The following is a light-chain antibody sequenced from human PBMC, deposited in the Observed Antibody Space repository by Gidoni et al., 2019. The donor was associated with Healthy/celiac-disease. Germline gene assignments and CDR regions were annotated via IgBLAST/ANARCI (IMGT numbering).Light chain of an antibody. V-gene: IGKV3-11*01. J-gene: IGKJ4*01. CDR2: DAS. CDR1: QSVSSY. CDR3: QQRSNWPPALT. Sequence: EIVLTQSPATLSLSPGERATLSCSASQSVSSYLAWYQQKPGQAPRLLIYDASNRATGIPARFSGSGSGTDFTLTISSLEPEDFAVYYCQQRSNWPPALTFXGXTKVEIK.